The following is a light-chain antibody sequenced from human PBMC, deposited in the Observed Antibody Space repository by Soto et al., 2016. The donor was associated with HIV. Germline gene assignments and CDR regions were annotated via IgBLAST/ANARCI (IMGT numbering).Light chain of an antibody. CDR2: GAS. Sequence: DIQLTQSPSSLSASVGDRVTITCRASQGIATYLAWSQQKPGKAPQLLIYGASTLQSGVPSRFSGSGSGTEFTLTISSLQPEDSATYFXQHVHSYPLTFGGGTKVEI. V-gene: IGKV1-9*01. J-gene: IGKJ4*01. CDR3: QHVHSYPLT. CDR1: QGIATY.